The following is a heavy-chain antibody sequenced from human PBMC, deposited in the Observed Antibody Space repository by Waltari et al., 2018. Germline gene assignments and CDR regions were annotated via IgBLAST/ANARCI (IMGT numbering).Heavy chain of an antibody. D-gene: IGHD5-12*01. CDR2: IYYSGST. J-gene: IGHJ4*02. CDR3: ARSYSGYDLHYFDY. CDR1: GGSISSRSYY. V-gene: IGHV4-39*01. Sequence: QLQLQESGPGLVKPSETLSLTCTVSGGSISSRSYYWGWIRQPPGKGLEWIGSIYYSGSTYYNPSLKSRVTISVDTSKNQFSLKLSSVTAADTAVYYCARSYSGYDLHYFDYWGQGTLVTVSS.